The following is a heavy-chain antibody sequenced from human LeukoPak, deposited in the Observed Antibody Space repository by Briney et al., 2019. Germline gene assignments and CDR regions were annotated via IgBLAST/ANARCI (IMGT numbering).Heavy chain of an antibody. J-gene: IGHJ6*03. CDR3: ARLKFYDSTGYSPGHYMDV. CDR1: SGPIYSYY. D-gene: IGHD3-22*01. CDR2: LYPSVGT. V-gene: IGHV4-4*07. Sequence: PSETLSLTCTVSSGPIYSYYWSWIRQPAGKGLEWIGRLYPSVGTNYNPSLKSQVTMSVDTSKNQFALKLSAVTAADTAVYFCARLKFYDSTGYSPGHYMDVWGKGITVTVSS.